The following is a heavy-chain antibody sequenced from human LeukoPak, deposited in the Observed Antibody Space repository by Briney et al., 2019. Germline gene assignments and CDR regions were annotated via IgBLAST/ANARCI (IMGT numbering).Heavy chain of an antibody. D-gene: IGHD3-22*01. CDR1: GGSVSSGSYY. J-gene: IGHJ4*02. Sequence: SETLSLTCTVSGGSVSSGSYYWSWIRQPPGKGLEWIGYIYYSGSTNYNPPLKGRVTISVDTSKNQFSLKLSSVTAADTAVYYCARGEPYYYDSSGYGSDWGQGTLVTVSS. CDR3: ARGEPYYYDSSGYGSD. CDR2: IYYSGST. V-gene: IGHV4-61*01.